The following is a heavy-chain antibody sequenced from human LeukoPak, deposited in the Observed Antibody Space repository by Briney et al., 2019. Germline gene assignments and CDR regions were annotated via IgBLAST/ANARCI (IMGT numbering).Heavy chain of an antibody. CDR3: AGQLVGLDY. Sequence: SGGSLRLSRAASGFTVSSNYMSWVRQAPGKGLEWVSVIYSGGSTYYADSVKGRFTISRDNSKNTLYLQMNSLRAEDTAVYYCAGQLVGLDYWGQGTLVTVSS. CDR2: IYSGGST. V-gene: IGHV3-66*02. CDR1: GFTVSSNY. D-gene: IGHD3/OR15-3a*01. J-gene: IGHJ4*02.